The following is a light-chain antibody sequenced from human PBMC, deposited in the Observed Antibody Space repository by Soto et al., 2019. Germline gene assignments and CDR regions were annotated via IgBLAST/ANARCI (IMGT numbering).Light chain of an antibody. CDR1: ISDVGGHNY. V-gene: IGLV2-14*01. J-gene: IGLJ2*01. Sequence: QSALTQPASVSGSPGQSITISCTGTISDVGGHNYVSWYQHHPGKVPKLMIYEVSNRPSGVSNRFSGSKSGNTASLTISGLQAEDEADYYCSSYTSSSTLVVFGGGTKVTVL. CDR2: EVS. CDR3: SSYTSSSTLVV.